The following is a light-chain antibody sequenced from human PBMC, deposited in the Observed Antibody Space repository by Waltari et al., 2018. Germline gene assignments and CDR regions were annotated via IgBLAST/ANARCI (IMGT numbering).Light chain of an antibody. CDR3: QQLNSYPRT. J-gene: IGKJ3*01. Sequence: QLTQSPSFLSASVGDRVTITCRASQGISSYLTWYQQKPGKAPKLLIYAASTLQSGVPSRFSGSGSGTEFTLTISSLQPEDFAIYYCQQLNSYPRTFGPGTKVDIK. V-gene: IGKV1-9*01. CDR2: AAS. CDR1: QGISSY.